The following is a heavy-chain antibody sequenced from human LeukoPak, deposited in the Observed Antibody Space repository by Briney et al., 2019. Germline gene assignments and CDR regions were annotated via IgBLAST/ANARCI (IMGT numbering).Heavy chain of an antibody. CDR3: TTDPPRGYSGYDPWYFDY. Sequence: PGGSLRLSCAASGFTFSNAWMSWVRQAPGKGLEWVGRIKSKTDGGTTDYAAPVKGRFTISRDDSKNTLYLQMNSLKTEDTAVYYCTTDPPRGYSGYDPWYFDYWGQGTLVTVSS. D-gene: IGHD5-12*01. CDR2: IKSKTDGGTT. V-gene: IGHV3-15*01. CDR1: GFTFSNAW. J-gene: IGHJ4*02.